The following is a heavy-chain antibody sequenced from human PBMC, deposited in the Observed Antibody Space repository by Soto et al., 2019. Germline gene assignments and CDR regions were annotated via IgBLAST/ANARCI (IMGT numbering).Heavy chain of an antibody. CDR2: ISAYSGNA. CDR3: ARTGSGTFYEAFDI. D-gene: IGHD1-1*01. Sequence: QAQLVQSGAEVKKPGASVKVSCKASGFSFTSYGFSWVRQAPGQGLELMGWISAYSGNAKYEEKIQDRVTMTTDTATSTVYMEVRRLRSDDTPVYYCARTGSGTFYEAFDIWGQGTMVTVSS. CDR1: GFSFTSYG. J-gene: IGHJ3*02. V-gene: IGHV1-18*04.